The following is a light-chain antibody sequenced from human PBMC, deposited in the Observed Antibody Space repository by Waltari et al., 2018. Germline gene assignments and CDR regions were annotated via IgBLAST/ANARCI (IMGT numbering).Light chain of an antibody. CDR3: QQYYGVPLT. J-gene: IGKJ4*01. V-gene: IGKV4-1*01. CDR2: WAS. CDR1: QSVLYSANNKDY. Sequence: DIVMTQSPDFLAVSLGERATINCKSSQSVLYSANNKDYLAWYQQKPGHPPKLLIYWASTRESGVPDRFSGSGSGTDFTLTIRSLQAEDVAVYYCQQYYGVPLTFGGGTKVEIK.